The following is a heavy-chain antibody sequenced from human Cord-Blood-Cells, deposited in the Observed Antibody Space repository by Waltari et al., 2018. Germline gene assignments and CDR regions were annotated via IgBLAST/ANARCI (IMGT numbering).Heavy chain of an antibody. CDR2: IDWDDDK. CDR3: ARSGAYSGSYFDY. D-gene: IGHD1-26*01. CDR1: GFSLSTSGMC. V-gene: IGHV2-70*01. Sequence: QVTLRESGPALVKPTQTLTLTCTFSGFSLSTSGMCGSWIRQPPGQALEWLALIDWDDDKYDSTALKNRLTTSKDTSKNQVVLTSTNMDPVDTATYYCARSGAYSGSYFDYWGQGTLVTVSS. J-gene: IGHJ4*02.